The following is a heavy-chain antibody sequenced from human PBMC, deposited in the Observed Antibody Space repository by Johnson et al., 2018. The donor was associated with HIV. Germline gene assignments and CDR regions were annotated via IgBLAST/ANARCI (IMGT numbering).Heavy chain of an antibody. CDR3: AKDRTNWGYDAFDV. CDR2: LWSGGNT. J-gene: IGHJ3*01. V-gene: IGHV3-66*01. CDR1: GLSVSNNY. D-gene: IGHD7-27*01. Sequence: VQLVESGGGLVQPGGSLRLSCAASGLSVSNNYMSWVRQAPGKGLEWVSVLWSGGNTWYAGSVTGRFTISRDNSENTLYLQMNRLRAEDTAVYFCAKDRTNWGYDAFDVWGQGTTVTVSS.